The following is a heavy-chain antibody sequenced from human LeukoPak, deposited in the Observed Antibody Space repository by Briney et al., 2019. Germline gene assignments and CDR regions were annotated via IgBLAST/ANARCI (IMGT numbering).Heavy chain of an antibody. J-gene: IGHJ4*02. Sequence: QTGGSLRLSCAASGFTFSSYWMHWVRQAPGKGLVWLSRINTDGSSTSYADSVKGRFTISRGNAKNTLYLQMNSLRAEDTAVYYCARDGAPFYDSSGYYSYYFDYWGQGTLVTVSS. V-gene: IGHV3-74*01. CDR3: ARDGAPFYDSSGYYSYYFDY. D-gene: IGHD3-22*01. CDR1: GFTFSSYW. CDR2: INTDGSST.